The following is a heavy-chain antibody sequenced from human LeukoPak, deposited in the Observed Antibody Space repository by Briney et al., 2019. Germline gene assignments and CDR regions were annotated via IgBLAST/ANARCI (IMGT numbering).Heavy chain of an antibody. Sequence: ASVKVSCKASGGTFSSYAISWVRQAPGQGLEWMGRIIPILGIAYYAQKFQGRVTITADKSTSTAYMELSSLRSEDTAVYYCARSVDGSGSYYDYAFDIWGQGTMVTVSS. CDR1: GGTFSSYA. CDR3: ARSVDGSGSYYDYAFDI. V-gene: IGHV1-69*04. D-gene: IGHD3-10*01. J-gene: IGHJ3*02. CDR2: IIPILGIA.